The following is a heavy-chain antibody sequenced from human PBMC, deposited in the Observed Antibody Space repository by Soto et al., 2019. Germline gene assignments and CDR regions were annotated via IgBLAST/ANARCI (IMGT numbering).Heavy chain of an antibody. Sequence: QVQLEQSGAEVKKPGSSVKVSCKASGGTFRNSAISWVRQAPGQGLEWMGGSMPIFRTPDYAHKFQGRVTITADESTSTAYMELSGLRSDDTAVYYCARDIDRPQLGGNYYYILDVWGHGTTVTVSS. D-gene: IGHD3-16*02. CDR2: SMPIFRTP. CDR3: ARDIDRPQLGGNYYYILDV. CDR1: GGTFRNSA. V-gene: IGHV1-69*12. J-gene: IGHJ6*02.